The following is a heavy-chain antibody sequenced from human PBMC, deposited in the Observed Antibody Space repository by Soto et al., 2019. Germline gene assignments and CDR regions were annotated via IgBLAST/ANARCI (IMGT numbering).Heavy chain of an antibody. D-gene: IGHD3-22*01. V-gene: IGHV4-4*02. CDR2: IYHSGST. Sequence: SETLSLTCAVSGGSISSSNWWSWVRQPPGKGLEWRGEIYHSGSTNYNPSLKSRVTISVDKSKNQFSLKLSSVTAADTAVYYCARDRPSNYYDSSGYEDDAFDIWGQGTMVTVS. CDR3: ARDRPSNYYDSSGYEDDAFDI. CDR1: GGSISSSNW. J-gene: IGHJ3*02.